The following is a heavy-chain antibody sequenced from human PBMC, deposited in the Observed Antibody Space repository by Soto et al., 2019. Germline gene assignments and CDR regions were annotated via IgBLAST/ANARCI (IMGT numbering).Heavy chain of an antibody. CDR1: GFNFGSYA. V-gene: IGHV3-23*01. CDR3: VKGKESGYRGAFDS. CDR2: VSGSGGSP. Sequence: PGGSLRLSCAASGFNFGSYAMGWVRQAPGKGLEWVSGVSGSGGSPYYADSVKGRLTISKDKSKNSLYLVLNNLRPEDTAVYFCVKGKESGYRGAFDSWGQGTMVTVSS. D-gene: IGHD5-18*01. J-gene: IGHJ4*02.